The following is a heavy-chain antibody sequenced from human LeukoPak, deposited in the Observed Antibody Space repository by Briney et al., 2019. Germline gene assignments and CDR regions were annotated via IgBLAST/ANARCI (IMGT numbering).Heavy chain of an antibody. CDR2: ISYDGNNK. D-gene: IGHD4-23*01. CDR1: GFTFSNYA. Sequence: PGGSLRLSCAASGFTFSNYAMHWVRQAPGKGLEWVAAISYDGNNKYYADSVKGRFTVSRENPKNTSYLQIIRLRTEDTAVYYCTRDRGYGGNSPLGYWGQGTLVTVSS. J-gene: IGHJ4*02. V-gene: IGHV3-30-3*01. CDR3: TRDRGYGGNSPLGY.